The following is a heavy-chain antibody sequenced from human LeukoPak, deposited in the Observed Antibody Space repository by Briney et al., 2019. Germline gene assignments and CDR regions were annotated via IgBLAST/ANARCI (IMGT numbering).Heavy chain of an antibody. CDR1: GFTFNYAW. D-gene: IGHD4-17*01. CDR2: IYSGGST. V-gene: IGHV3-53*01. Sequence: GGSLRLSCAASGFTFNYAWMSWVRQVPGKGLEWVSVIYSGGSTYYADSVKGRFTISRDNSKNTLYLQMNSLRAEDTAVYYCARDSYGDYYYGMDVWGQGTTVTVSS. J-gene: IGHJ6*02. CDR3: ARDSYGDYYYGMDV.